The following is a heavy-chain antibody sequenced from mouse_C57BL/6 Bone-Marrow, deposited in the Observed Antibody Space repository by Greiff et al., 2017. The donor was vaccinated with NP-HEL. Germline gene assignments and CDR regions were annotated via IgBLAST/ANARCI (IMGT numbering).Heavy chain of an antibody. V-gene: IGHV1-81*01. Sequence: VQLQQSGAELARPGASVKLSCKASGYTFTSYGISWVKQRTGQGLEWIGEIYPRSGNTYYNEKFKGKATLTADKSSSTAYMELRSLTSEDSAVYFCARRGAIPRVPGGFAYWGQGTLVTVSA. D-gene: IGHD3-3*01. CDR2: IYPRSGNT. CDR1: GYTFTSYG. J-gene: IGHJ3*01. CDR3: ARRGAIPRVPGGFAY.